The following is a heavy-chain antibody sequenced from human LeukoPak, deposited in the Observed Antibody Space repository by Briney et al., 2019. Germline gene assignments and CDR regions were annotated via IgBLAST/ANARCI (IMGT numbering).Heavy chain of an antibody. J-gene: IGHJ5*02. D-gene: IGHD4-17*01. CDR3: AKDYGDYSSWFDP. CDR2: ISDSGGTT. CDR1: GFTFSSYA. V-gene: IGHV3-23*01. Sequence: PGGSLRLSCAASGFTFSSYAMTWVRQAPGKGLEWVSTISDSGGTTYYADSVKGRFTISRDKPKNTLYLQLNSLRAEDTAAYFCAKDYGDYSSWFDPWGQGTLVTVSS.